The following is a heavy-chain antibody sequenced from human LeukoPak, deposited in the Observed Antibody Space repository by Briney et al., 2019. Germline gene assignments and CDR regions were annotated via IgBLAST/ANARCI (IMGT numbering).Heavy chain of an antibody. CDR1: GFTFSSYG. CDR2: IRYDRSNK. Sequence: GGSLRLSCAASGFTFSSYGMHWVRQAPGKGLEWVAFIRYDRSNKYYADSVKGRFTISRDNSKDTLYLQMNSLRPEDTAVYYCAKTGPDQLIYLLVDNWGQGTLVTVSS. J-gene: IGHJ4*02. V-gene: IGHV3-30*02. D-gene: IGHD2-2*02. CDR3: AKTGPDQLIYLLVDN.